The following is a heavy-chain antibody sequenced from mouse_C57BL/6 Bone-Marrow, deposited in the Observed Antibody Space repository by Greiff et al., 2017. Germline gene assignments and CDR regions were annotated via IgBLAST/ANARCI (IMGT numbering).Heavy chain of an antibody. J-gene: IGHJ3*01. Sequence: QVQLQQSGAELVKPGASVKMSCKASGYTFTTYPIEWMKQNHGKSLEWIGNFYPYNDDTKYNEKFKGKATLTVEKSSSTVYLELSRLTSDDSAVFSCESEWSCYYPAWFAFWGQGTLVTVSA. D-gene: IGHD2-3*01. CDR1: GYTFTTYP. CDR3: ESEWSCYYPAWFAF. CDR2: FYPYNDDT. V-gene: IGHV1-47*01.